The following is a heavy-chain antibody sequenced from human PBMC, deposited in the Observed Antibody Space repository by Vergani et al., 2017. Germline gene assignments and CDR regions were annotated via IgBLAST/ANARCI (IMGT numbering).Heavy chain of an antibody. CDR2: INQDGSEK. CDR3: ARINYYGSSGYSLTRWHNWFDP. Sequence: EVQLVESGGGLVQPGGSLRLSCAASGFIFSHYWMSWVRQAPGKGLEWVANINQDGSEKYYVDSVKGRFTISRDNAKNSLYLQMNSPRAEDTALYYCARINYYGSSGYSLTRWHNWFDPWGQGTLITFSS. V-gene: IGHV3-7*01. J-gene: IGHJ5*02. D-gene: IGHD3-22*01. CDR1: GFIFSHYW.